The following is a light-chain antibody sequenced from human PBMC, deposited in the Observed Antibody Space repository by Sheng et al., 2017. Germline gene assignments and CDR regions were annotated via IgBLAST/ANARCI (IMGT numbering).Light chain of an antibody. CDR2: GAS. Sequence: EIVLTQSPGTLSLSPGERATLSCRASQSVSANYLAWYQQKPGQAPRLLIYGASTRATGTPARFSGGGSGTEFTLTISSLQSDDFAVYYCQQYNNWPPAFGQGTKVEIK. CDR3: QQYNNWPPA. J-gene: IGKJ1*01. CDR1: QSVSAN. V-gene: IGKV3-15*01.